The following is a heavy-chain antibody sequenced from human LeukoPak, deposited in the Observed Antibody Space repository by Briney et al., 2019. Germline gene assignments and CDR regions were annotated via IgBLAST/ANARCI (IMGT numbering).Heavy chain of an antibody. V-gene: IGHV5-51*01. CDR2: IYPDDSDT. CDR1: GYNFTNYW. Sequence: GESLQISCKGSGYNFTNYWIGWVRPLPGKGLEWMGIIYPDDSDTTYSPSFQGQVTISADKSISTAYLQWSSLKASDTAMYYCARRRITVAGGYFDYWGQGTLVTVSS. CDR3: ARRRITVAGGYFDY. D-gene: IGHD6-19*01. J-gene: IGHJ4*02.